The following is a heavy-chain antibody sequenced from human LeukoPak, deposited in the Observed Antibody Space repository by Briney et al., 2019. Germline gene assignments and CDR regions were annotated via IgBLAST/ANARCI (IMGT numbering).Heavy chain of an antibody. V-gene: IGHV3-48*04. J-gene: IGHJ3*02. CDR1: GFTFSSYS. Sequence: GGSLRLSCAASGFTFSSYSMNWVRQAPGKGLEWVSYISSSSSTIYYADSVKGRFTISRDNAKNSLYLQMNSLRAEDTAVYYCARCITMIVAAGAFDIWGQGTMVTVSS. D-gene: IGHD3-22*01. CDR2: ISSSSSTI. CDR3: ARCITMIVAAGAFDI.